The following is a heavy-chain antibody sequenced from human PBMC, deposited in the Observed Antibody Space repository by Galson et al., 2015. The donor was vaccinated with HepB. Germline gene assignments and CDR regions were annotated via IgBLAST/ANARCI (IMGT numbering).Heavy chain of an antibody. J-gene: IGHJ4*02. CDR2: ISYDGSNK. D-gene: IGHD3-10*01. V-gene: IGHV3-30*04. CDR3: ARGPGLMVRGVITLDY. CDR1: GFTFSSYA. Sequence: SLRLSCAASGFTFSSYAMHWVRQAPGKGLEWVAVISYDGSNKYYADSVKGRFTISRDNSKNTLYLQMNSLRAEDTAVYYCARGPGLMVRGVITLDYWGQGTLVTVSS.